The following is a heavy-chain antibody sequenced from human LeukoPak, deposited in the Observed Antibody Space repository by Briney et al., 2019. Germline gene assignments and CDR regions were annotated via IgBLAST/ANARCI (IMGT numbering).Heavy chain of an antibody. CDR2: IYYSGST. Sequence: PSETLSLTCTVSGGSISSYYWSWIRQPPGKGLEWIGYIYYSGSTNYNPSLKSRGTISVDTSKNQFSLKISSVTAADTAVYYCARAGYYGSRFDPWGQGTLVTVSS. D-gene: IGHD3-10*01. CDR1: GGSISSYY. CDR3: ARAGYYGSRFDP. J-gene: IGHJ5*02. V-gene: IGHV4-59*01.